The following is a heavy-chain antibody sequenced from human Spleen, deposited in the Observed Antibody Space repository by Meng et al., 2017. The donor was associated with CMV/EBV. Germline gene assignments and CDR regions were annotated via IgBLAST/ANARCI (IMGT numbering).Heavy chain of an antibody. CDR2: ITYDGNKK. D-gene: IGHD3-22*01. CDR3: AKWMKGYYYDSSDAFDI. V-gene: IGHV3-30*04. J-gene: IGHJ3*02. CDR1: GISFSPHA. Sequence: GESLKISCAASGISFSPHAMHWVRQAPGKGLEWVAVITYDGNKKYYAESVKGRFTFSRDNSKNTLSLQMNSLRAEDTAVYYCAKWMKGYYYDSSDAFDIWGQGTMVTVSS.